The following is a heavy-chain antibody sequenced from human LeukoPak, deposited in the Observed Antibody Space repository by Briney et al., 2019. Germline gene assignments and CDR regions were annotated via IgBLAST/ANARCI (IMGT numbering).Heavy chain of an antibody. CDR3: AREPNLSIAAAGSSFVGS. V-gene: IGHV3-74*01. D-gene: IGHD6-13*01. J-gene: IGHJ5*02. CDR2: INRDGSST. Sequence: PGGSLRLCCAASGFTVSSNYMSWVRQAPGKGLVWVSRINRDGSSTSYADSVKGRFTISRDNSKNTLYLQMNSLRAEDTAVYYCAREPNLSIAAAGSSFVGSWGQGTLVTVSS. CDR1: GFTVSSNY.